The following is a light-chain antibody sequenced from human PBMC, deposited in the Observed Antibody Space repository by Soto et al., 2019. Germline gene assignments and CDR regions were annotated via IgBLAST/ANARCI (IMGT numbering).Light chain of an antibody. J-gene: IGKJ1*01. CDR2: DSY. CDR3: QQYNTFST. Sequence: DVQMTQSPSTPSASVGDSVTITCRASQSVNNWLAWYQQKPGKAPRLLIFDSYKLESGVPSRFSGSGSGTEFILTISSLQADDFATYYCQQYNTFSTFGQGTKVEIK. V-gene: IGKV1-5*01. CDR1: QSVNNW.